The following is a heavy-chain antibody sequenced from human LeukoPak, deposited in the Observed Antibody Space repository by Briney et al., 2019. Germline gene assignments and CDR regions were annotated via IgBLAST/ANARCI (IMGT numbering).Heavy chain of an antibody. CDR3: AKEWVTSGYSIDY. D-gene: IGHD3-22*01. Sequence: GGSLRLSCAASGFTVNTNGMHWVRQAPGKGLEWVAFIRYDGSNEYYADSVKGRFTISRDNSKNTLYLQMNSLRAEDSAVYYCAKEWVTSGYSIDYWGQGTLVTVSS. V-gene: IGHV3-30*02. J-gene: IGHJ4*02. CDR2: IRYDGSNE. CDR1: GFTVNTNG.